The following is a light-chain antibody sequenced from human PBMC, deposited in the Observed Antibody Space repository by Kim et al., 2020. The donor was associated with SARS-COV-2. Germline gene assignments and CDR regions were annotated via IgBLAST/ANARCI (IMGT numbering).Light chain of an antibody. V-gene: IGLV3-1*01. Sequence: SVAPGPKTSNPWSGSKVLGKFSCWDPQKPGQSPLLGIYQDTKRPSGIPERFPGSNPGNTATLALSGTQAMEGADFYCQAWDSSTAVFGTGTKVTVL. CDR3: QAWDSSTAV. CDR1: KVLGKF. J-gene: IGLJ1*01. CDR2: QDT.